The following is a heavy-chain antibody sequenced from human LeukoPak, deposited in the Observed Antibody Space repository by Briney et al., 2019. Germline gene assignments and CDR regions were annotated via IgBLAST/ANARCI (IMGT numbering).Heavy chain of an antibody. D-gene: IGHD2-8*01. J-gene: IGHJ4*02. CDR3: AGPATPGSCSNDVCYLDY. V-gene: IGHV1-2*02. CDR1: AFIFTGFH. CDR2: IDPDSGDT. Sequence: GALVKVSCTASAFIFTGFHIHWVRQAPGQGLEWMGWIDPDSGDTKYAQRFQGRVTMTRGTSITTAYMEVSRLTSDDTAVYYCAGPATPGSCSNDVCYLDYWGQGTVVTVSS.